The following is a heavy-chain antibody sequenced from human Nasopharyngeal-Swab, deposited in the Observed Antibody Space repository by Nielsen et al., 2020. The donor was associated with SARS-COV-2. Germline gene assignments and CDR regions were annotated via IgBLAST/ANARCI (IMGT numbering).Heavy chain of an antibody. CDR3: ARNWGWRSYIDY. CDR1: GFSFSNYW. Sequence: GESLKISCETTGFSFSNYWMSWVRQAPGKGLEWVACIKYDESDEYFLDSVKGRFTISRDNAKDSLYLQMNSLRADGTAVYYCARNWGWRSYIDYWGQGTLVTVSS. V-gene: IGHV3-7*01. J-gene: IGHJ4*02. D-gene: IGHD7-27*01. CDR2: IKYDESDE.